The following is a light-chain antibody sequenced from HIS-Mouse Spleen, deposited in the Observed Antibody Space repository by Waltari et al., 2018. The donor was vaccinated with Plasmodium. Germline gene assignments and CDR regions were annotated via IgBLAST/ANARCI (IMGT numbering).Light chain of an antibody. Sequence: QSALTQPRSVSGSPGQSVTISCTGTSSDVGGYNYVSWYQPHPGKAPKRMIFDVSRRRTGGTVRFSGSKDGNTASLTISGLQAEDDADYYCCSYAGSDSHGVFGGGTKLTVL. J-gene: IGLJ3*02. CDR1: SSDVGGYNY. V-gene: IGLV2-11*01. CDR2: DVS. CDR3: CSYAGSDSHGV.